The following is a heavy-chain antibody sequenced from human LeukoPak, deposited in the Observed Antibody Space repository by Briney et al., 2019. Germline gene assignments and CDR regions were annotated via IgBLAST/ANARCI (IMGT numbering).Heavy chain of an antibody. V-gene: IGHV1-18*01. J-gene: IGHJ6*03. CDR3: ARAEYYYGSGSYSLPNYYYYYMDV. Sequence: GASVKVSCKASGYTFTSYGISCVRQAPGQGLEWMGWISAYNGNTNYAQKLQGRVIMTADTSTSTAYMELRSLRSDDTAVYYCARAEYYYGSGSYSLPNYYYYYMDVWGKGTTVTVSS. CDR1: GYTFTSYG. D-gene: IGHD3-10*01. CDR2: ISAYNGNT.